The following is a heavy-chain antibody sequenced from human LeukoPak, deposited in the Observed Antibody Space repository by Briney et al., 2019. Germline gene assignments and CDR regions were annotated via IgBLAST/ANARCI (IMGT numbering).Heavy chain of an antibody. CDR2: IVVGSGNT. V-gene: IGHV1-58*02. Sequence: SVKVSCKASGFTFTSSAMQWVRQARGQRLEWIGWIVVGSGNTNYAQKFQERVTITRDMSTSTAYMELSSLRSEDTAVYYCAAAGTTGSYAFDIWGQGIMVTVSS. CDR1: GFTFTSSA. CDR3: AAAGTTGSYAFDI. J-gene: IGHJ3*02. D-gene: IGHD1-1*01.